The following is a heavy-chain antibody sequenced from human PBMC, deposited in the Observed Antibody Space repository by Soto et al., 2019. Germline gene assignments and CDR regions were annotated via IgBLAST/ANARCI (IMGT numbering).Heavy chain of an antibody. J-gene: IGHJ6*02. Sequence: WGSLRLSCAASGFTFSTYGMRWVRQAPGRGLEWVAVISHDGSNKYYADSVKGRFTISRDNSKNTLYLQMNSLRGEDTAVYYCAKAFVSRAYMVRGVIMDYGMDVWGQGTTVTVSS. CDR2: ISHDGSNK. D-gene: IGHD3-10*01. CDR3: AKAFVSRAYMVRGVIMDYGMDV. CDR1: GFTFSTYG. V-gene: IGHV3-30*18.